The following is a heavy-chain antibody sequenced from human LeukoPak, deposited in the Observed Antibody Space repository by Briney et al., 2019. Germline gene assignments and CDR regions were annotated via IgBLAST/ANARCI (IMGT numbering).Heavy chain of an antibody. CDR2: IKRKSDGGTT. Sequence: GGSLRLSCAASGFTFSSYAMNWVRQAPGKGLEWVGRIKRKSDGGTTEYADPVKGRFTISRDDSKNTLYLQMNSLKTEDTAVYYCTTEDYADYVSPHWGQGALVTVSS. V-gene: IGHV3-15*01. D-gene: IGHD4-17*01. CDR1: GFTFSSYA. J-gene: IGHJ4*02. CDR3: TTEDYADYVSPH.